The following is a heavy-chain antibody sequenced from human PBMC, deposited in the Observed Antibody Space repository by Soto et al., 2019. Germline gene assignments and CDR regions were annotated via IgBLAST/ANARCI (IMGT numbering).Heavy chain of an antibody. CDR1: GFTFNIYA. V-gene: IGHV3-23*01. Sequence: GGSLRLSCAGSGFTFNIYAMSWVRQAPGKGLEWVAGISSSGASGGSTDYADSVKGRFTISRDNSKNTLYLQMNSLRAEDTAAYYCATFGLAYFDYWGQGTRVTVSS. CDR3: ATFGLAYFDY. D-gene: IGHD3-10*01. J-gene: IGHJ4*02. CDR2: ISSSGASGGST.